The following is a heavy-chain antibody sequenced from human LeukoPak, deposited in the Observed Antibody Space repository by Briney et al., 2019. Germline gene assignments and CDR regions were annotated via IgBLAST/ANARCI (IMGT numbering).Heavy chain of an antibody. CDR3: ARVPVLRYCSSTSCFNPGGGAFDI. CDR2: IIPIFGTA. D-gene: IGHD2-2*01. Sequence: SVMVSCKASGGTFSSYAISWVRQAPGQGLEWMGGIIPIFGTANYAQKFQGRVTITADKSTSTAYMELSSLRSEDTAVYYCARVPVLRYCSSTSCFNPGGGAFDIWGQGTMVTVSS. V-gene: IGHV1-69*06. J-gene: IGHJ3*02. CDR1: GGTFSSYA.